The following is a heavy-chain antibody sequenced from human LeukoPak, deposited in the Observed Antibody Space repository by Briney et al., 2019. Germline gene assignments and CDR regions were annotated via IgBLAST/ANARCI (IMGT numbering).Heavy chain of an antibody. V-gene: IGHV1-2*02. CDR1: GYTFTGYY. CDR3: AGDFGAREAFDI. D-gene: IGHD3-16*01. J-gene: IGHJ3*02. Sequence: ASVKVSCKASGYTFTGYYMHWVRQAPGQGLEWMGWINPNSGGTNYAQKFQGRVTMTRDTSISTAYMELSRLRSDDTAVYYCAGDFGAREAFDIWSQGTMVTVSS. CDR2: INPNSGGT.